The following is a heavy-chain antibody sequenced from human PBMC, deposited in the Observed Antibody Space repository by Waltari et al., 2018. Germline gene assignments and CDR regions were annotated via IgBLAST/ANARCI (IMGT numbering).Heavy chain of an antibody. CDR1: GYSISSGYY. CDR3: ARALAVAGPDAFDI. Sequence: QVQLQESGPGLVKPSETLSLTCAVSGYSISSGYYCGWILQPPGKGLEWIGSIDHSGSTYYNPSLKSRVTISVDTSKNQFSLKLSSVTAADTAVYYCARALAVAGPDAFDIWGQGTMVTVSS. V-gene: IGHV4-38-2*01. D-gene: IGHD6-19*01. CDR2: IDHSGST. J-gene: IGHJ3*02.